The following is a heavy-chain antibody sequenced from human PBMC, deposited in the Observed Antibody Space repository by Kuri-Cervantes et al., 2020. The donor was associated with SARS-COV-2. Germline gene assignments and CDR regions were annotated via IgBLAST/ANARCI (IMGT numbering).Heavy chain of an antibody. J-gene: IGHJ3*02. V-gene: IGHV4-59*11. D-gene: IGHD2-15*01. Sequence: SETLSLTCTVSGGSISSHDWSWIRQPPGKGLEWIGYIYYSGSTNYNPSLKSRVTISVDTSKNQFSLKLSSVTAADTAVYYCAREGLGYCSGGSCYSDEQDAFAIWGQGTMVTVSS. CDR3: AREGLGYCSGGSCYSDEQDAFAI. CDR2: IYYSGST. CDR1: GGSISSHD.